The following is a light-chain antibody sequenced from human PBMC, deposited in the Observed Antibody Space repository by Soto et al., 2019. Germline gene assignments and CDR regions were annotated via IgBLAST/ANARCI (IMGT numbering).Light chain of an antibody. CDR1: QSVSSD. Sequence: EIVMTQSPDTLSVSPGERATLSCRASQSVSSDLAWYQQKPGQAPRLLIYGAAIRATGIPARFSGSGSGTDFTLTISRLQSEDFAVYYCQQYINWTFGQGTRVQIK. J-gene: IGKJ1*01. V-gene: IGKV3-15*01. CDR2: GAA. CDR3: QQYINWT.